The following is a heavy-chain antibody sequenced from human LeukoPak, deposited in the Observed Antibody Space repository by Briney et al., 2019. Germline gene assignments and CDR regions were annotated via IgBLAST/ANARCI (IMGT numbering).Heavy chain of an antibody. CDR3: ARGIVAAGNIDF. CDR2: ISSGSSYI. D-gene: IGHD6-13*01. CDR1: GFTFSNYW. Sequence: GGSLRLSCAASGFTFSNYWMSWVRQAPGKGREWVSSISSGSSYIYYADSVRGRFTISRDNAKDSLYLQMNSLRAEDTAVYYCARGIVAAGNIDFWGQGTLVTVSS. V-gene: IGHV3-21*01. J-gene: IGHJ4*02.